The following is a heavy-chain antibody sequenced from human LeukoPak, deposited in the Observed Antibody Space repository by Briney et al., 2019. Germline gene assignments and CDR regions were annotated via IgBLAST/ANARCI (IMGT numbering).Heavy chain of an antibody. J-gene: IGHJ4*02. D-gene: IGHD3-22*01. V-gene: IGHV3-23*01. CDR2: LSGSGEST. Sequence: PGGSLRLSCTASGFTFTHYAMRWVRQAPGKGLEWVSALSGSGESTYYADSVKGRFTVSRDNSKNTLFLQMHSLRAEDTAVYFCTRDRRREDYYDDTDYYPGDDYWGRGTLVTVSS. CDR1: GFTFTHYA. CDR3: TRDRRREDYYDDTDYYPGDDY.